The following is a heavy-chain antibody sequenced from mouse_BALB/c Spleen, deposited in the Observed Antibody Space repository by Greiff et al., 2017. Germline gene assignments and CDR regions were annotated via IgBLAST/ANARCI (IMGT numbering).Heavy chain of an antibody. J-gene: IGHJ4*01. CDR2: IWGDGST. Sequence: VKLMESGPGLVAPSQSLSITCTVSGFSLTGYGVNWVRQPPGKGLEWLGMIWGDGSTDYNSALKSRLSISKDNSKSQVFLKMNSLQTDDTARYYCAREGSYYGNYYYAMDYWGQGTSVTVSS. CDR1: GFSLTGYG. D-gene: IGHD2-10*01. V-gene: IGHV2-6-7*01. CDR3: AREGSYYGNYYYAMDY.